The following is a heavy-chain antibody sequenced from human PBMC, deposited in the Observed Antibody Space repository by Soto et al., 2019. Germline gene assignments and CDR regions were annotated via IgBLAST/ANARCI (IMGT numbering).Heavy chain of an antibody. V-gene: IGHV3-53*01. CDR1: GFTVSSNY. CDR2: IYSGDTT. Sequence: EVQLVGSGGGLIQPGGSLRLSCAASGFTVSSNYMSWVRQAPGKGLEWVSVIYSGDTTYYADSVKGRFTISRDHSKNTLYLQMNSLRAEDTAVYYCARDLRTLYGMDVWGQGTTVTVSS. J-gene: IGHJ6*02. CDR3: ARDLRTLYGMDV.